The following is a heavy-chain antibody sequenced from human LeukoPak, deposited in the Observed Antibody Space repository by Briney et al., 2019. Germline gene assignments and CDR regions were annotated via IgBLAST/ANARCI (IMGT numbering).Heavy chain of an antibody. CDR1: GFTFSSYD. CDR3: AREDFSSGWPGLFDP. J-gene: IGHJ5*02. CDR2: IGTAGDT. D-gene: IGHD6-19*01. Sequence: GGSLRLSCAASGFTFSSYDMHWVRQATGKGLEWVSAIGTAGDTYYPGSVKGRFTISRESAKNSLYLQMNSLRAGDTAVYYCAREDFSSGWPGLFDPWGQGTLVTVSS. V-gene: IGHV3-13*01.